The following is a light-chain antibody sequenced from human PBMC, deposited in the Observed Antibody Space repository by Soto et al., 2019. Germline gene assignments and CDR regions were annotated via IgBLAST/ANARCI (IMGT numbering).Light chain of an antibody. CDR3: QQYNNWHPVFS. Sequence: DIVMTQSPATLSVSPGQRATLSCRASQSISSNLAWYQQKPGQAPRLLIFRASTRAAGIPGRFSGSGSGTEFTLTISSLQSGDAAVYYCQQYNNWHPVFSFGPGTNVDIK. V-gene: IGKV3-15*01. J-gene: IGKJ3*01. CDR2: RAS. CDR1: QSISSN.